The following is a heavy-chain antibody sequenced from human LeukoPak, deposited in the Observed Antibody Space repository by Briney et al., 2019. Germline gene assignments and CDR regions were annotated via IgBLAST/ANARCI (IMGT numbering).Heavy chain of an antibody. V-gene: IGHV3-48*04. D-gene: IGHD2-15*01. CDR1: GFSLSDYD. J-gene: IGHJ4*02. CDR3: ARGGGGSCY. CDR2: ISRSSENM. Sequence: PGGSLRLSCAASGFSLSDYDMNWVRQAPGKGLEWVSFISRSSENMYYADSVKGRFTISGDNAKNSLYLQMNSLRAEDTALYYCARGGGGSCYGGQGNLVIVSS.